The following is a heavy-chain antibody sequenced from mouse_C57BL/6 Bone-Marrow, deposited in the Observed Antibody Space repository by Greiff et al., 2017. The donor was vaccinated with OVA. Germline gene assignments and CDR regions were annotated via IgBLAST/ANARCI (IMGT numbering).Heavy chain of an antibody. D-gene: IGHD1-1*01. J-gene: IGHJ3*01. Sequence: QVQLQQSGAELVKPGASVKISCKASGYTFTDYYINWVKQRPGQGLEWIGKIGPGSGSTYYNEKFKGKATLTADKSSSTAYMQLSSLTSEDSAVYFCARYAITTVVEGRASGTWFAYWGQGTLVTVSA. V-gene: IGHV1-77*01. CDR2: IGPGSGST. CDR3: ARYAITTVVEGRASGTWFAY. CDR1: GYTFTDYY.